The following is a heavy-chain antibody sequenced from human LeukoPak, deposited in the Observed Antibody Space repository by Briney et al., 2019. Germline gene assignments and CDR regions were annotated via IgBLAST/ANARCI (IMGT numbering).Heavy chain of an antibody. CDR3: SSWGSTPGVSSDDY. D-gene: IGHD6-6*01. J-gene: IGHJ4*02. CDR2: IKSKTDGGTT. V-gene: IGHV3-15*01. CDR1: EFTINDAW. Sequence: PGGSLRLSCAASEFTINDAWMSWVRQAPGKGLEWVGRIKSKTDGGTTEYAAPVKGIFTISRDDSKNTIYLQIHSLKTEDTAMYYCSSWGSTPGVSSDDYWGQGTLVTVSS.